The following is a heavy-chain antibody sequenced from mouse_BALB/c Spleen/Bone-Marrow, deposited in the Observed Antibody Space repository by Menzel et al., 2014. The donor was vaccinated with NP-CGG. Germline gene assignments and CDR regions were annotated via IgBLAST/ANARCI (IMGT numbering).Heavy chain of an antibody. CDR1: GYTFTNYW. Sequence: VKLMESGAELAKPGASVKMSCKASGYTFTNYWMHWVKQRPGQGLEWIGYINPSTGYTEYNQKFKDKATLTADKSSSTAYMQLSSLTSEDSSAFYCTRRAYGGSYGFAYWGQGTLVTVSA. CDR3: TRRAYGGSYGFAY. V-gene: IGHV1-7*01. J-gene: IGHJ3*01. D-gene: IGHD1-1*01. CDR2: INPSTGYT.